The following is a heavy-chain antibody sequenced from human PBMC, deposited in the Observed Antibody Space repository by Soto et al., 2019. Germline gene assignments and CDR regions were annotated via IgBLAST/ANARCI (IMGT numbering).Heavy chain of an antibody. V-gene: IGHV3-13*05. D-gene: IGHD2-21*02. CDR3: ARTAREFYGLDV. Sequence: EVQLVESGGGLVQPGGSLRLSCEASGFTFRNYDMHWVRQGTGKGLEWVSGISAAGDPDYADSVEGRFTISRENAQNSFFLKMNSLRIGDTAVYYCARTAREFYGLDVWGQGTTVIVSS. CDR2: ISAAGDP. J-gene: IGHJ6*02. CDR1: GFTFRNYD.